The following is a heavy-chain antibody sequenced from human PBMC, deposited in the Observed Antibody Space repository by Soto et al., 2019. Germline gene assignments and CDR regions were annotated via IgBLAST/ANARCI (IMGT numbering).Heavy chain of an antibody. D-gene: IGHD4-4*01. CDR1: GFSLSNARMG. V-gene: IGHV2-26*01. J-gene: IGHJ4*02. CDR3: ARVDYSNWGAFDY. Sequence: QVTLKESGPVLVNPTETLTLTCTVSGFSLSNARMGVSWIRQPPGKALEWLAHIFSNDEKSYSTSLKSRLTISKDTSKSQVVLTMTNMDPVDTATYYCARVDYSNWGAFDYWGQGTLVTVSS. CDR2: IFSNDEK.